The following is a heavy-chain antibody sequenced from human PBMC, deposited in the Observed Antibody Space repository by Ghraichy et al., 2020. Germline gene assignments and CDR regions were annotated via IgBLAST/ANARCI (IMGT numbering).Heavy chain of an antibody. CDR3: ARCRPDFWSGYCNDDY. D-gene: IGHD3-3*01. CDR1: GGSISSYY. Sequence: SQTLSLTCTVSGGSISSYYWSWIRQPPGKGLEWIGYIYYSGSTNYNPSLKSRVTISVDTSKNQFSLKLSSVTAADTAVYYCARCRPDFWSGYCNDDYWGQGTLVTVSS. CDR2: IYYSGST. V-gene: IGHV4-59*01. J-gene: IGHJ4*02.